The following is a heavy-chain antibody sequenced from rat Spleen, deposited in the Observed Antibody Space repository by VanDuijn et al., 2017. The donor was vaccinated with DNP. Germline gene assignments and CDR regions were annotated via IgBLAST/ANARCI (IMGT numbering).Heavy chain of an antibody. CDR3: ARWVRYFDS. CDR1: GYSITRSY. Sequence: EVQLQESGPGLVKPSQSLSLTCSVTGYSITRSYRWNWIRKFPGNKLEWMGYISYSGGTRYNPSLKSRISITRDTSENQFFLHLNSVTTEDTATYYCARWVRYFDSWGQGVMVTVSS. CDR2: ISYSGGT. V-gene: IGHV3-1*01. D-gene: IGHD1-1*01. J-gene: IGHJ2*01.